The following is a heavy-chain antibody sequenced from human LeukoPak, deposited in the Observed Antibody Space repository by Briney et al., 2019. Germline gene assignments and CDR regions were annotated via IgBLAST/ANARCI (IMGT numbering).Heavy chain of an antibody. J-gene: IGHJ4*01. CDR1: GFTFSGYA. CDR3: AKTLLDCSGGTCYEASFDD. V-gene: IGHV3-23*01. D-gene: IGHD2-15*01. CDR2: ISGSGDYT. Sequence: GGSLRLSCAVSGFTFSGYAMSWVRQAPGKGLEWVSTISGSGDYTYYADSVKGRFSISRDNSKNTLHLQMNSLRAEDTAVYYCAKTLLDCSGGTCYEASFDDWGQEPWSPSPQ.